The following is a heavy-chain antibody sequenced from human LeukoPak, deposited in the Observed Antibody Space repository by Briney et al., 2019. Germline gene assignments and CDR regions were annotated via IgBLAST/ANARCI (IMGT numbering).Heavy chain of an antibody. D-gene: IGHD5-18*01. CDR1: GGSISSGGYS. V-gene: IGHV4-30-2*01. J-gene: IGHJ4*02. CDR3: ARDAMVTGFDY. Sequence: PSETLSLTCAVSGGSISSGGYSWSWIQQPPGKGLEWIGYIYHSGSTYYNPSLKSRVTISVDRSKNQFSLKLSSVTAADTAVYYCARDAMVTGFDYWGQGTLVTVSS. CDR2: IYHSGST.